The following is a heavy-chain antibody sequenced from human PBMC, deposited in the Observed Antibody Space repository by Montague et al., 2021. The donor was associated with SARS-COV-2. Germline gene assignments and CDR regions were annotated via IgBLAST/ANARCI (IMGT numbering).Heavy chain of an antibody. Sequence: SETLSLTCTVSGYSISSGYYWGWIRKFPGKGLEWIGSIYHSGTTYYNPSLKSRVTISVDTPKDQFSLKMYSVTAADTAQFYCARDRTFRDGNLDAFEVWGQGTMVTVSS. CDR1: GYSISSGYY. D-gene: IGHD5-24*01. J-gene: IGHJ3*01. CDR2: IYHSGTT. CDR3: ARDRTFRDGNLDAFEV. V-gene: IGHV4-38-2*02.